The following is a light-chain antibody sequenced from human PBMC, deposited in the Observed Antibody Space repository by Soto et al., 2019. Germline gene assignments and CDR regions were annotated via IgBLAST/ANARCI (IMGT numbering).Light chain of an antibody. Sequence: EIVMTQSPATLSVSPGERVTLSCRASQSISSTVAWYQQKPGQAPRLLLYGASTRAKGVPARFSGSGSGTEFTLTISSLQSEDFAVYYCQKYNNWPPAAFSQGTKLEIK. CDR2: GAS. J-gene: IGKJ2*01. CDR3: QKYNNWPPAA. CDR1: QSISST. V-gene: IGKV3-15*01.